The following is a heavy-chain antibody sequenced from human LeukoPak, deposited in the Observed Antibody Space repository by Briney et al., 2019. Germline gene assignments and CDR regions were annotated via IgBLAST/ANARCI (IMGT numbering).Heavy chain of an antibody. CDR3: ARGIAVADYFDY. Sequence: GGSLRLSCAASGFTFSSYGMSWVRQAPGRGLEWVSAISGSGGSTYYADSVKGRFTISRDNSKNTLYLQMNSLRAEDTAVYYCARGIAVADYFDYWGQGTLVTVSS. CDR1: GFTFSSYG. V-gene: IGHV3-23*01. CDR2: ISGSGGST. D-gene: IGHD6-19*01. J-gene: IGHJ4*02.